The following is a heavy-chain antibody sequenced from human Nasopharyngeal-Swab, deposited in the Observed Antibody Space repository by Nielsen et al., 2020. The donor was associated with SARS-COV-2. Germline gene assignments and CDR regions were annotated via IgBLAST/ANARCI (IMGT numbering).Heavy chain of an antibody. CDR1: GFTFDDYA. CDR3: AKDFNVDTAMVTYYYGMDV. Sequence: SMKISCAASGFTFDDYAMHWVRQDTGKGLEWVSGISWNRGTTGYADSVKGRFTISRDNAKSSLYLQMNSLRAEDTALYYCAKDFNVDTAMVTYYYGMDVWGQGTTVTVSS. V-gene: IGHV3-9*01. D-gene: IGHD5-18*01. CDR2: ISWNRGTT. J-gene: IGHJ6*02.